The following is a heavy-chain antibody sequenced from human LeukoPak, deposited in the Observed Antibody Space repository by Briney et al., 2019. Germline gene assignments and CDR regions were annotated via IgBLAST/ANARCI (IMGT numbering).Heavy chain of an antibody. CDR1: GFTFSSYA. CDR2: IRGSGGST. J-gene: IGHJ5*02. Sequence: PAGSLRLSCAASGFTFSSYAMSWVRQAPGKGLEWISAIRGSGGSTYYADSVKGRFTISRDNSKNTLYLQMNSLRAEDTAVYYCAKDPYDFWSGYFWRWFDPWGQGTLVTVSS. CDR3: AKDPYDFWSGYFWRWFDP. D-gene: IGHD3-3*01. V-gene: IGHV3-23*01.